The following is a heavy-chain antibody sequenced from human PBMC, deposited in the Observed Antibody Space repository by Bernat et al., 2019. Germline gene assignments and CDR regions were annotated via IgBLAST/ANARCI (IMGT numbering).Heavy chain of an antibody. D-gene: IGHD4-17*01. V-gene: IGHV3-9*01. Sequence: EVQLVESGGGLVQPGRSQRLSCAASGFTFDDYAMHWVRQAPGKGLEWVSGISWNSGSIGYADSVKGRFTISRDNAKNSLYLQMNSLRAEDTALYYCAKGISWRGYGDYLIDYWGQGTLVTVSS. CDR2: ISWNSGSI. CDR3: AKGISWRGYGDYLIDY. CDR1: GFTFDDYA. J-gene: IGHJ4*02.